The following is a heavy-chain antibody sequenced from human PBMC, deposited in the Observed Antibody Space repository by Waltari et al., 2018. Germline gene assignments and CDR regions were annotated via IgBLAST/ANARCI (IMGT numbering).Heavy chain of an antibody. J-gene: IGHJ4*02. V-gene: IGHV2-5*01. D-gene: IGHD5-12*01. CDR3: ARVLGYSGYDSIFDY. CDR1: GFSLSTSGVG. Sequence: QITLKESGPTLVKPTQTLTLTCTFSGFSLSTSGVGVGWIRQPPGKALEWLALIYWNDDKRYSPSLKSRLTIPKDTSKNQVVLTMTNMDPVDTATYYCARVLGYSGYDSIFDYWGQGTLVTVSS. CDR2: IYWNDDK.